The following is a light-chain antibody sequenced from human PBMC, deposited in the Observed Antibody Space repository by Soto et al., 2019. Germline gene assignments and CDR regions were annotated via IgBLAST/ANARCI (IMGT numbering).Light chain of an antibody. J-gene: IGKJ3*01. CDR1: QSISSF. V-gene: IGKV1-39*01. Sequence: DIQMTQSPSSLSASVGDRVTITCRASQSISSFLNWYQQKPGEAPKLLIYAASSLQSGVPSIFSGSGSGTDFTLTISSLQPEDFATYYCQQSYSTPFTFGPGTKVEIK. CDR2: AAS. CDR3: QQSYSTPFT.